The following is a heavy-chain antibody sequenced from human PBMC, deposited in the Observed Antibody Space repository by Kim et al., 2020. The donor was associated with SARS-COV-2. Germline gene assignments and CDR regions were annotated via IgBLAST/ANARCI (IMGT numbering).Heavy chain of an antibody. J-gene: IGHJ3*02. CDR3: ANSGSYLAAFDI. V-gene: IGHV4-39*01. Sequence: YYNPSLKSRVTISVDTSKNQFAMKLSSLTAADTAVYYCANSGSYLAAFDIWGQGTMVTVSS. D-gene: IGHD1-26*01.